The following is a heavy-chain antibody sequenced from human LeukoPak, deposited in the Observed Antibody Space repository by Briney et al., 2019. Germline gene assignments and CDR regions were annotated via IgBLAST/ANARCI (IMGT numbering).Heavy chain of an antibody. Sequence: GGSLRLSCAASGFTFSSYSMNWVRQAPGKGLEWVSYISSSSSTIYYADSVKGRFTISRDNAKNSLYLQMNSLRAEDTAVYYCARDRLVLLWFGDLDRGSGKGDAFDIWGQGTMVTVSS. CDR1: GFTFSSYS. D-gene: IGHD3-10*01. CDR2: ISSSSSTI. J-gene: IGHJ3*02. CDR3: ARDRLVLLWFGDLDRGSGKGDAFDI. V-gene: IGHV3-48*01.